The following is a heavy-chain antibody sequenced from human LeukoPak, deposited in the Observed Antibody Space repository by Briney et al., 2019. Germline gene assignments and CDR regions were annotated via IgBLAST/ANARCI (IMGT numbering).Heavy chain of an antibody. V-gene: IGHV3-23*01. CDR2: LSSSGGST. J-gene: IGHJ4*02. CDR3: ARSPWILFYNDY. D-gene: IGHD5-18*01. Sequence: GGSLKLSCAASGFTFSNYGMNWVRQAPGKGLEWASALSSSGGSTYYADSVKGRFTISRDNSKNTLYLQMNSLRAEDTAVYYCARSPWILFYNDYWGQGTLVTVSS. CDR1: GFTFSNYG.